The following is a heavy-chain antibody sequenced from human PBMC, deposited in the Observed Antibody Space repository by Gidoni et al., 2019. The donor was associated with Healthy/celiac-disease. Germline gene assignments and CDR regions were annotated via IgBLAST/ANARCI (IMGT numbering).Heavy chain of an antibody. D-gene: IGHD6-13*01. Sequence: QLQLQESGPGLVKPLETLSLTCTVSGGSISSSSYYWGWIRQPPGKGLEWIGSFYYSGNTYYNPSLKSRVTISVDRSKNQFSLNLSSVTASDTAVYYCARDSDRSSWRYFDYWGQGTLVTVSS. CDR1: GGSISSSSYY. J-gene: IGHJ4*02. CDR3: ARDSDRSSWRYFDY. V-gene: IGHV4-39*02. CDR2: FYYSGNT.